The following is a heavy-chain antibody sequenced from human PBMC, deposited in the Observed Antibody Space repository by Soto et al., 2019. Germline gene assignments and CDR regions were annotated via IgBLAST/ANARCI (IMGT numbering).Heavy chain of an antibody. J-gene: IGHJ6*02. Sequence: SETLSLTCTVSGGSISSGDYYWSWIRQPPGKGLEWIGYIYYSGSTYYNPSLKRRVTISVDTSKNQFSLKLSSMTAAGTAVYYCARHARDSVGLYGMDVWRQGTTVTVSS. CDR3: ARHARDSVGLYGMDV. V-gene: IGHV4-30-4*01. CDR1: GGSISSGDYY. CDR2: IYYSGST. D-gene: IGHD1-26*01.